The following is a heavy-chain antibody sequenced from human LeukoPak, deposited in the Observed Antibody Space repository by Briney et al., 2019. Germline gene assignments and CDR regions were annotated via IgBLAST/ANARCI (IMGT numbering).Heavy chain of an antibody. CDR2: INHSGSI. Sequence: SETLSLTCAVYGVSFSGYYWSWIRQPPGKGLEWIGEINHSGSINYNPSLKSRVTISVDRSKNQFSLKLSSVTAADTAVYYCARAWGSGYYFDYWGQGTLVTVSS. CDR1: GVSFSGYY. CDR3: ARAWGSGYYFDY. V-gene: IGHV4-34*01. J-gene: IGHJ4*02. D-gene: IGHD3-22*01.